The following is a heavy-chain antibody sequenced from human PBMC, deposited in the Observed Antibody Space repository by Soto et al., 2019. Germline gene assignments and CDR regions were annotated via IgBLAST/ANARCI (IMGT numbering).Heavy chain of an antibody. V-gene: IGHV3-15*07. Sequence: PGGSLRLSCAASGFTFSNAWMNWVRQAPGRGLEWVARIKKTSDGGTTDYAAPVKGRFSISRDDSRNMLYLQMNRLQTEDTGVYYCTADLSNWGQGTQVTVSS. CDR1: GFTFSNAW. J-gene: IGHJ4*02. CDR3: TADLSN. CDR2: IKKTSDGGTT.